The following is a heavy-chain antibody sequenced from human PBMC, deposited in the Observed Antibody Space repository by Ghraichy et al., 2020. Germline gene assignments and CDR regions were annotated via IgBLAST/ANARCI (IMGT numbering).Heavy chain of an antibody. CDR2: IIPIFGTA. J-gene: IGHJ4*02. V-gene: IGHV1-69*13. CDR3: ARDRNDFWSGYPNGGSLY. CDR1: GGTFSSYA. D-gene: IGHD3-3*01. Sequence: SVKVSCKASGGTFSSYAISWVRQAPGQGLEWMGGIIPIFGTANYAQKFQGRVTITADESTSTAYMELSSLRSEDTAVYYCARDRNDFWSGYPNGGSLYWGQGTLVTVSS.